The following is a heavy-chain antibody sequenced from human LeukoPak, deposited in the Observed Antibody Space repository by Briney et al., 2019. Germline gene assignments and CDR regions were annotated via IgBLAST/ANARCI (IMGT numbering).Heavy chain of an antibody. CDR1: GCSITATNY. J-gene: IGHJ4*02. Sequence: SGTLALTCVVSGCSITATNYWCGVRQPPGMGLGWLGVVAPQGGTYYNPSLTGQVAISVDTSETHTTLQLTSVTAADTAVYYCAREGGPSRPLDYSGQGALVTASS. CDR3: AREGGPSRPLDY. CDR2: VAPQGGT. V-gene: IGHV4-4*02.